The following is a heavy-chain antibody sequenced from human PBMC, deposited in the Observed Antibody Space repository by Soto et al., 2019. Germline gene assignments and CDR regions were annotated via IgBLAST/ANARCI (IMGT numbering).Heavy chain of an antibody. CDR1: GFTFDDYG. CDR3: ARASRQSYPYYYDTFGAFDI. Sequence: GGSLRLSCAASGFTFDDYGMSWVRQAPGKGLEWVSGINWNGGSTGYADSVKGRFTISRDNAKNSLYLQMNSLRADDTALYYCARASRQSYPYYYDTFGAFDIWGQGTMVTVSS. J-gene: IGHJ3*02. CDR2: INWNGGST. D-gene: IGHD3-22*01. V-gene: IGHV3-20*04.